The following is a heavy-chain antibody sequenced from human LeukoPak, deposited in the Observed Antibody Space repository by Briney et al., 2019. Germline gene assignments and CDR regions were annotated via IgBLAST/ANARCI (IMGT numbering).Heavy chain of an antibody. CDR1: GGSISSTSYY. J-gene: IGHJ2*01. Sequence: SETLSLTCTVSGGSISSTSYYWGWIRQPPGKGLEWIGSIYYTGSTYYNPSLKSRVTISVDTSKNQFSLKLSSVTAADTAVYYCARWEPRHWYFDLWGRGTLVTVSS. D-gene: IGHD1-14*01. CDR3: ARWEPRHWYFDL. V-gene: IGHV4-39*07. CDR2: IYYTGST.